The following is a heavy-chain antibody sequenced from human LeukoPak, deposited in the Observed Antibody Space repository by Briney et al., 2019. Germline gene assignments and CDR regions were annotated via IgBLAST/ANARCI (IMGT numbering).Heavy chain of an antibody. CDR1: GGSISSGSYY. V-gene: IGHV4-61*02. CDR3: ARVKSYYDSSGYPDYYFDY. CDR2: IYTSGST. J-gene: IGHJ4*02. Sequence: SETLSLTCTVSGGSISSGSYYWSWIRQPAGKGLEWIGRIYTSGSTNYNPSLKSRVTISVDTSKNQFSLKLSSVTAADTAVYYCARVKSYYDSSGYPDYYFDYWGQGTLVTVSS. D-gene: IGHD3-22*01.